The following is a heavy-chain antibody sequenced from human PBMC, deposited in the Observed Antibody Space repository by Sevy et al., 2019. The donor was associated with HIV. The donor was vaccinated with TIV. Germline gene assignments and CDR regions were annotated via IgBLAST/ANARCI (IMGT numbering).Heavy chain of an antibody. V-gene: IGHV4-31*03. CDR3: ARGPHVVPVHNWFDP. D-gene: IGHD2-2*01. CDR1: GGSISSGGYY. J-gene: IGHJ5*02. Sequence: SETLSLTCTVSGGSISSGGYYWSWIRQHPGKGLEWIGYIYYSGSTDYNPSLKRRVTISVDTSKNQFSLKLSSVTAADTAVYYCARGPHVVPVHNWFDPWGQGTLVTVSS. CDR2: IYYSGST.